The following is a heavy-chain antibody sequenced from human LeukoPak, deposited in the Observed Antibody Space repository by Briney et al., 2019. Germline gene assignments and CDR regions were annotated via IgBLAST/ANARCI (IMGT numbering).Heavy chain of an antibody. CDR2: TNHSGST. Sequence: SETLSLTCAVYGGSFSGYYWSWIRQPPGKGLEWIGETNHSGSTNYNPSLKSRVAISVDTSKNQFSLKLSSVTAADTAVYYCARVGLDYYDIWGQGTMVTVSS. CDR3: ARVGLDYYDI. CDR1: GGSFSGYY. D-gene: IGHD3-10*01. V-gene: IGHV4-34*01. J-gene: IGHJ3*02.